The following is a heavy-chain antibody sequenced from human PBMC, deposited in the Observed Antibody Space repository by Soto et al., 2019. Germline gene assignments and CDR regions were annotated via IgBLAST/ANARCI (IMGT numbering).Heavy chain of an antibody. Sequence: QVQLVQSGAEVKKPGASVKVSCKASGYTFITYGVSWVRQAPGQGLDWLGWISTYNGNTRYAEKLQGRVTMTTDTTTNTAHMELRNLRSDDTAVYYCARGPTDYYDNSANYFLDYWGQGTLVTVSS. D-gene: IGHD3-22*01. CDR2: ISTYNGNT. V-gene: IGHV1-18*01. J-gene: IGHJ4*02. CDR1: GYTFITYG. CDR3: ARGPTDYYDNSANYFLDY.